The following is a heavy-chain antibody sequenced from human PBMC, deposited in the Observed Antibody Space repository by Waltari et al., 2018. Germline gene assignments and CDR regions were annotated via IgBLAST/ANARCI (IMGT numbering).Heavy chain of an antibody. CDR2: IYYSGST. D-gene: IGHD6-19*01. Sequence: QVQLQESGPGLVKPSETLSLTCTVSGGSISSYYWSWIRQPPGKGLEWIGYIYYSGSTNYNPSLKSRVTISVDTSKNQVSLKLSSLRSEDTAVYYCARENPPDYSSGWNNWFDPWGQGTLVTVSS. CDR1: GGSISSYY. V-gene: IGHV4-59*01. CDR3: ARENPPDYSSGWNNWFDP. J-gene: IGHJ5*02.